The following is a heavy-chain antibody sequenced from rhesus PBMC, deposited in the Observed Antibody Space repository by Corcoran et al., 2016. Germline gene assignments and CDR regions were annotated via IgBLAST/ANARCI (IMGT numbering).Heavy chain of an antibody. CDR3: ARAPCSSTFCSSYYSDY. D-gene: IGHD2-15*01. J-gene: IGHJ4*01. Sequence: QVQLQESGPGLVKPSETLSLTCPVSGGSISGYSYWSWICQPPGTGLEWIGGIYGNRASTYYNPSLKSRVTSSKDTSKNQFSLKLSSVTAADTAVYYCARAPCSSTFCSSYYSDYWGQGLLVTVSS. CDR2: IYGNRAST. V-gene: IGHV4-143*01. CDR1: GGSISGYSY.